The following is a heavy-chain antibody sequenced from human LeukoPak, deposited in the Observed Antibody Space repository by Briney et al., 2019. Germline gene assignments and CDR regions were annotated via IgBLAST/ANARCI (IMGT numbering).Heavy chain of an antibody. CDR1: GYTFTGYY. J-gene: IGHJ4*02. Sequence: ASVKVSCKASGYTFTGYYMHWVRQAPGQGLEWMGWINPNSGGTNYAQKFQGRVTITRDKSMNTAYMELSSLISEDTAMYYCAIDYGGSQSFDYWGQGTLVTVSS. V-gene: IGHV1-2*02. D-gene: IGHD4-23*01. CDR3: AIDYGGSQSFDY. CDR2: INPNSGGT.